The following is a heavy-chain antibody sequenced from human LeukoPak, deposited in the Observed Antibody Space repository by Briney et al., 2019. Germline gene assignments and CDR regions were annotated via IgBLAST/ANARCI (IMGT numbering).Heavy chain of an antibody. CDR3: AKYFASGSYYKLPH. J-gene: IGHJ1*01. V-gene: IGHV3-23*01. D-gene: IGHD3-10*01. Sequence: GGSLRLSCAGSGFTFYNYALNWVRQAPGKGLQWVAAVSGDGQRTFYADSVKGRFTISRDNSKNTLYLQMNSLRAEDTAVYYCAKYFASGSYYKLPHWGQGTLVTVSS. CDR1: GFTFYNYA. CDR2: VSGDGQRT.